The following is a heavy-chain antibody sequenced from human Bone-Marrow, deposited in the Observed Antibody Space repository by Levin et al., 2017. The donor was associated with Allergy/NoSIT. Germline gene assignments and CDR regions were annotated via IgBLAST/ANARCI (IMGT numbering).Heavy chain of an antibody. Sequence: RTGGSLRLSCAASGFTFSSYAMHWVRQAPGKGLEWVAVISYDGSNKYYADSVKGRFTISRDNSKNTLYLQMNSLRAEDTAVYYCATSGDTAMAGGLGGWGQGTLVTVSS. CDR3: ATSGDTAMAGGLGG. CDR2: ISYDGSNK. D-gene: IGHD5-18*01. CDR1: GFTFSSYA. J-gene: IGHJ4*02. V-gene: IGHV3-30-3*01.